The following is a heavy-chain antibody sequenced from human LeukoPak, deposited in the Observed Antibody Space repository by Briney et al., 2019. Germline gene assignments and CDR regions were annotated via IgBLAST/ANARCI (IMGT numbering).Heavy chain of an antibody. CDR3: ARVFVAHTTGGAFDI. J-gene: IGHJ3*02. CDR2: ISYDGSNK. D-gene: IGHD3-10*02. V-gene: IGHV3-30-3*01. Sequence: PGGSLRLSCAASGFTFSSYAMHWVRQAPGKGLEWVAVISYDGSNKYYADSVKGRFTISRDNSKNTLYLQMNSLRAEDTAVYYCARVFVAHTTGGAFDIWGQGTMVTVSS. CDR1: GFTFSSYA.